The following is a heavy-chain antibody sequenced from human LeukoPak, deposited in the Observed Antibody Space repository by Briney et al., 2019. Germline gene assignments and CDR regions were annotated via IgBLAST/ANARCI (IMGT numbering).Heavy chain of an antibody. CDR3: ERGWFGTLGDY. Sequence: GGPLTLSRAPSGLTFSSYRKKWLRQAPGKGLEWVSSMSGSSSYIYSADSLKGRFTISRDNAKNSLYLQMNSLRAEDTAVYYGERGWFGTLGDYWGQGTLVTVSS. CDR1: GLTFSSYR. J-gene: IGHJ4*02. D-gene: IGHD3-10*01. V-gene: IGHV3-21*01. CDR2: MSGSSSYI.